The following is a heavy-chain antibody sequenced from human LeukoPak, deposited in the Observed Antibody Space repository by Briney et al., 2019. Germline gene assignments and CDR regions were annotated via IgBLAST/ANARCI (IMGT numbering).Heavy chain of an antibody. CDR3: AKAGQYYYDSSGYSNYYYMDV. CDR1: GFTFSSYA. CDR2: ISGSGGST. V-gene: IGHV3-23*01. J-gene: IGHJ6*03. D-gene: IGHD3-22*01. Sequence: GGSLRLSCAASGFTFSSYAMSWVRQAPGKGLEWVSAISGSGGSTYYADSGKGRFTISRDNSKNTLYLQMNSLRAEDTAVYYCAKAGQYYYDSSGYSNYYYMDVWGKGTTVTVSS.